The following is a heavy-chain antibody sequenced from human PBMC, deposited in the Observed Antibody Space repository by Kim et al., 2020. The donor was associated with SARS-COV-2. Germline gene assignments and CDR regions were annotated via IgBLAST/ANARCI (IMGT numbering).Heavy chain of an antibody. J-gene: IGHJ3*02. V-gene: IGHV3-30*18. CDR3: AKDGSGSYYDAFDI. D-gene: IGHD3-10*01. Sequence: GGSLRLSCAASGFTFSSYGMHWVRQAPGKGLEWVAVISYDGSNKYYADSVKGRFTISRDNSKNTLYLQMNSLRAEDTAVYYCAKDGSGSYYDAFDIWGQG. CDR1: GFTFSSYG. CDR2: ISYDGSNK.